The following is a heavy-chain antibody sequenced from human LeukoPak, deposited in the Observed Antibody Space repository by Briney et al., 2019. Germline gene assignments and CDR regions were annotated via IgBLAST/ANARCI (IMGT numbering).Heavy chain of an antibody. Sequence: SETLSLTCSVSGGSVATRNYYWGWIRQPPGKGLEWIGSIYYSGSTYYNPSLKSRVTISVDTSKNRFSLKLSSVTAADTAVYYCARLSGNGFDMWGQGTTVTVSS. CDR1: GGSVATRNYY. D-gene: IGHD1-26*01. CDR2: IYYSGST. CDR3: ARLSGNGFDM. J-gene: IGHJ3*02. V-gene: IGHV4-39*01.